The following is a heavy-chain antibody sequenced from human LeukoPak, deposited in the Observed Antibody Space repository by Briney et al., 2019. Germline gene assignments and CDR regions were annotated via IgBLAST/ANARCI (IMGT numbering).Heavy chain of an antibody. CDR3: ARHRGSGVLYYFDF. CDR1: GVSMSSGGNY. Sequence: SETLSLTCTVSGVSMSSGGNYWSWIRQHPGKGLEWIGYIYYSGTTQYNPSFKSRITISVDASKNQFSLNLSSVTAADTAVYYCARHRGSGVLYYFDFWGQGALVTVSS. CDR2: IYYSGTT. V-gene: IGHV4-31*03. J-gene: IGHJ4*02. D-gene: IGHD6-19*01.